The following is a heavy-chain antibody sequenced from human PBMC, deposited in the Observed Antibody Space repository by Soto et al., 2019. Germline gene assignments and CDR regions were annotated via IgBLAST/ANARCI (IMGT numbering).Heavy chain of an antibody. CDR3: ARPHYDDSSGYYWDY. V-gene: IGHV3-33*01. CDR1: GFTFSSYG. D-gene: IGHD3-22*01. CDR2: IWYDGSNK. Sequence: QVQLVESGGGVVQPGRSLRLSCVASGFTFSSYGMHWVRQAPGKGLEWVAVIWYDGSNKYYADSVKGRFTISRDNSKNMLAPQMNSLRAEDTAVHYCARPHYDDSSGYYWDYWGQGTLVTVSS. J-gene: IGHJ4*02.